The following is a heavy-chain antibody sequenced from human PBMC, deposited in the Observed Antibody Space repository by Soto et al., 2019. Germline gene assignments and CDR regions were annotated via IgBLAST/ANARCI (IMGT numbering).Heavy chain of an antibody. CDR2: IYYSGST. V-gene: IGHV4-59*01. J-gene: IGHJ2*01. D-gene: IGHD6-13*01. CDR3: ARDRAAGGNSEWFFDL. CDR1: GGSISSYY. Sequence: QVQLQESGPGLVKPSETLSLTCTVSGGSISSYYWSWIRQPPGKGLEWIGYIYYSGSTNYNPSLKSRVTISVDTSKNQSALKLTSVTAADTAVYYCARDRAAGGNSEWFFDLWGRGTLVTVSS.